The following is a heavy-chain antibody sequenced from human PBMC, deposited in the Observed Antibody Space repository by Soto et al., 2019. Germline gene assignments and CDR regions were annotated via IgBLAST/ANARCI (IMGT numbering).Heavy chain of an antibody. Sequence: GGSLSLSCAASGFTFSSYAMSWVRQAPGKGLEWVSAISGSGGSTYYADSVKGRFTISRDNSKNTLYLQMNSLRAEDTAVYYCAKVDHYDILTGYPTYYFDTWGQGTPVTVSS. V-gene: IGHV3-23*01. CDR1: GFTFSSYA. CDR3: AKVDHYDILTGYPTYYFDT. D-gene: IGHD3-9*01. CDR2: ISGSGGST. J-gene: IGHJ4*02.